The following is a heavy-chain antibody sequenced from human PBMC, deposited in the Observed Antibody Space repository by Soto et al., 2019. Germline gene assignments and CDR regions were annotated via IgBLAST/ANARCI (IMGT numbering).Heavy chain of an antibody. Sequence: GGSLRLSCAAPGFTFSSYAMSWVRQAPGKGLEWVSAISGSGGSTYYADSVKGRFTISRDNSKNTLYLQMNSLRAEDTAVYYCAKLTVNYYDSSGYHDPWGQGTLVTVSS. CDR1: GFTFSSYA. J-gene: IGHJ5*02. CDR2: ISGSGGST. D-gene: IGHD3-22*01. CDR3: AKLTVNYYDSSGYHDP. V-gene: IGHV3-23*01.